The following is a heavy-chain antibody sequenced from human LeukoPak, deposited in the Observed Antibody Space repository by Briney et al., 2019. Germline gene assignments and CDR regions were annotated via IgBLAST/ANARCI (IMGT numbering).Heavy chain of an antibody. D-gene: IGHD3-10*01. CDR3: AKYLGAGYGSGRYTIFDY. CDR2: ICGSGGST. CDR1: GFTLSSYG. J-gene: IGHJ4*02. V-gene: IGHV3-23*01. Sequence: GGSLRLSCVASGFTLSSYGMSWVRQAPGRGLEWVSAICGSGGSTYYADSVKGRFTPSRDNSKNTLYLQMNSLRAKDTAVDDCAKYLGAGYGSGRYTIFDYWGQGTLVTVSS.